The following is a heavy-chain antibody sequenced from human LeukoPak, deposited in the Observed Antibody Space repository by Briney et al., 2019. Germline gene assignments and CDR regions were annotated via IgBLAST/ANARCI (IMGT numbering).Heavy chain of an antibody. CDR1: GGSFSGYY. CDR2: INHSGST. V-gene: IGHV4-34*01. J-gene: IGHJ4*02. Sequence: SETLSLTCAVYGGSFSGYYWSWIRQPPGKGLEWIGEINHSGSTNYNPSLKSRVTISVDTSKNQFSLKLSSVTAADTAVYYCARAPALYRSSSRSWYDYWGQGTLVTVSS. D-gene: IGHD6-6*01. CDR3: ARAPALYRSSSRSWYDY.